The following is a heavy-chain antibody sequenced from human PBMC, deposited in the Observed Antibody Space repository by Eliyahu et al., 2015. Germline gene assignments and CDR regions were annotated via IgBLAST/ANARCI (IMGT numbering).Heavy chain of an antibody. D-gene: IGHD6-19*01. V-gene: IGHV3-7*01. CDR3: AGGSGWLMDC. J-gene: IGHJ4*02. Sequence: EVQLVESGGGLVQPGGSLRLSCAASGFTFSSYWMAWVRQAPGKGLEWAANIKQDGSKKYYVDSVKGRFTISRDNAKNSVYLQMNSLRAEDTAVYYCAGGSGWLMDCWGPGTLVTVSS. CDR1: GFTFSSYW. CDR2: IKQDGSKK.